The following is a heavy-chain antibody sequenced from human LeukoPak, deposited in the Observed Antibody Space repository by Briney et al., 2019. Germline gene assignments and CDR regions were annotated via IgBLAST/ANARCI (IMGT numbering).Heavy chain of an antibody. CDR1: GYTFTGYY. V-gene: IGHV1-2*02. CDR3: ARDRWRFCSSTSCYGDGY. Sequence: ASVKVSCKASGYTFTGYYMHWVRQAPGQGLEWMGWINPNSGGTNCAQKFQGRVTMTRDTSISTAYMELSRLRSDDTAVYYCARDRWRFCSSTSCYGDGYWGQGTLVTVSS. D-gene: IGHD2-2*01. J-gene: IGHJ4*02. CDR2: INPNSGGT.